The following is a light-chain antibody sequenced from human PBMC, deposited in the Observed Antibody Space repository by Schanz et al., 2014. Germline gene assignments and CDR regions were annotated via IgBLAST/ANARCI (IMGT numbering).Light chain of an antibody. V-gene: IGKV3-20*01. CDR3: QQYGNSPYT. Sequence: VMTQSPATLSVSPGQRATLSCRASQSVSSSYLAWYQQKPGQAPRLLIYGASSRATGIPDRFSGSGSGTDFTLTISRLEPEDFAVYYCQQYGNSPYTFGQGTKLEIK. CDR1: QSVSSSY. CDR2: GAS. J-gene: IGKJ2*01.